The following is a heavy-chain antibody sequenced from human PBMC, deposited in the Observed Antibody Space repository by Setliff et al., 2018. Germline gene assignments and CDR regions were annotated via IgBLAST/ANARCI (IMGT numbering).Heavy chain of an antibody. Sequence: LSLTCTVYGGSFSNYYWGWIRQPPGKGLEWIGIMFDNVGTFYNPSLKSRVTMSVDTSKGELSLKLTFVTAADTAVYYCASQRLARYFYNCGQGTLVTVSS. D-gene: IGHD2-21*01. J-gene: IGHJ4*02. CDR3: ASQRLARYFYN. CDR1: GGSFSNYY. CDR2: MFDNVGT. V-gene: IGHV4-59*04.